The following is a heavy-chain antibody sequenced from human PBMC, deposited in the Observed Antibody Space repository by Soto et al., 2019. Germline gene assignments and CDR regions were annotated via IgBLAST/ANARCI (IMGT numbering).Heavy chain of an antibody. CDR2: IWHDGSNK. J-gene: IGHJ4*02. CDR3: TRAAIRGELLDY. D-gene: IGHD1-26*01. V-gene: IGHV3-33*01. CDR1: GFTFNNYG. Sequence: QVQLVESGGGVVQPGRSLRLSCAASGFTFNNYGMHWVRQAPGKGLEWVALIWHDGSNKGYADSVKGRFTISRDNSKNKWNLQMNSRRAADTAVYYCTRAAIRGELLDYWGQGTQVTVSS.